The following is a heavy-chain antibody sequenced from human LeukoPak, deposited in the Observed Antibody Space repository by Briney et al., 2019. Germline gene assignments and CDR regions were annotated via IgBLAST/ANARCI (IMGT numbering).Heavy chain of an antibody. CDR3: ARFAIAKRAMDV. Sequence: SVTLSLTCTVSGGSISSSYYYWGWIRQPPGKGLEWMGSIYSSGSTYYNPSLKSRVTISVDTSKNQFSLKLTSVTAADTAVYFCARFAIAKRAMDVWGQGTTVTVSS. CDR1: GGSISSSYYY. J-gene: IGHJ6*02. V-gene: IGHV4-39*01. D-gene: IGHD2-21*01. CDR2: IYSSGST.